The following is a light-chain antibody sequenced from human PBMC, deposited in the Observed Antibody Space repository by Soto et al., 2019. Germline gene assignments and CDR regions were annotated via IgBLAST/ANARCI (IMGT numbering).Light chain of an antibody. CDR3: AAWDDSLNGRYV. J-gene: IGLJ1*01. Sequence: QAVVTQPPSASGTPGQRVTISCSGSSSNIGSNTVNWYQQLPGTAPKLLIYSDNRRPSGVPDRFSGSKSGTSASLAISGLQSEDEADYHCAAWDDSLNGRYVFGTGTKLTVL. CDR2: SDN. V-gene: IGLV1-44*01. CDR1: SSNIGSNT.